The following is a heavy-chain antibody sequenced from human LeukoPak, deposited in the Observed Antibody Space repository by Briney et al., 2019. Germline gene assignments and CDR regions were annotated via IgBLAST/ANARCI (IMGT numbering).Heavy chain of an antibody. CDR1: GFSFTGSA. V-gene: IGHV3-73*01. Sequence: GGSLKLSCAASGFSFTGSAMHWVRQASGKGLEWIGRIRSKAKGSTTAYAASVKGGFTISRDDSRNTAYLQMNSLRTEDTAVYYCTRRNDYGDYGDAFDIWGQGTMVTVSS. CDR2: IRSKAKGSTT. J-gene: IGHJ3*02. CDR3: TRRNDYGDYGDAFDI. D-gene: IGHD4-17*01.